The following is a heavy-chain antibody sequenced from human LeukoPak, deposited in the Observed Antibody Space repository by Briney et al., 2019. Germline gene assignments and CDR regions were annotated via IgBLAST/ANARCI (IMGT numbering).Heavy chain of an antibody. Sequence: SETLSLTCTVSGGSISSSSYYWGWIRQPPGKGLEWIGSIYYSGSTYYNPSLKSRVTISVDTSKNQFSLKLSSVTAADTAVYYCARLQDDYYDDAFDIWGQGTMVTVSS. CDR2: IYYSGST. CDR3: ARLQDDYYDDAFDI. CDR1: GGSISSSSYY. V-gene: IGHV4-39*01. D-gene: IGHD1-26*01. J-gene: IGHJ3*02.